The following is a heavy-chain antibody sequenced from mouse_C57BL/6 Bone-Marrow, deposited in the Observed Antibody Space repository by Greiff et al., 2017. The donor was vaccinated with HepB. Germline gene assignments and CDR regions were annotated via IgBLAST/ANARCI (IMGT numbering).Heavy chain of an antibody. CDR1: GYTFTNYW. CDR2: IYPGGGYT. D-gene: IGHD1-1*01. V-gene: IGHV1-63*01. J-gene: IGHJ2*01. Sequence: QVHVKQSGAELVRPGTSVKMSCKASGYTFTNYWIGWAKQRPGHGLEWIGDIYPGGGYTNYNEKFKGKATLTADKSSSTAYMQFSSLTSEDSAIYYCARWGTTYYCDYWGQGATLTVSS. CDR3: ARWGTTYYCDY.